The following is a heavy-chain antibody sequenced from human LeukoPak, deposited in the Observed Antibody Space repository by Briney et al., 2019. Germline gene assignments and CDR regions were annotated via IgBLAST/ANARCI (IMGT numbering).Heavy chain of an antibody. Sequence: GASVKVSCKASGYTFTSYGISWVRQAPGQGLEWMGWISAYNGNTNYAQKLQGRVTMTTDTSTSTAYMERRSLRSDDTAVYYCARDYGSGNWPRYYYYYYGMDVWGQGTTVTVSS. CDR3: ARDYGSGNWPRYYYYYYGMDV. CDR2: ISAYNGNT. D-gene: IGHD3-10*01. V-gene: IGHV1-18*01. J-gene: IGHJ6*02. CDR1: GYTFTSYG.